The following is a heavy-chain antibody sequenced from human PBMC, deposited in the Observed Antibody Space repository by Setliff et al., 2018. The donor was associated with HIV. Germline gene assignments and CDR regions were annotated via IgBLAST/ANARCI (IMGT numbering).Heavy chain of an antibody. J-gene: IGHJ4*02. V-gene: IGHV1-46*01. CDR1: GYTFTSYY. D-gene: IGHD1-26*01. CDR3: ARGWEGGMDY. Sequence: GASVKVSCKASGYTFTSYYMHWVRQAPGQGLEWMGIINPSSGSTTYAQKFQGRVTMTRDTSTSTVYMDLRNLRSEDTAVYFCARGWEGGMDYWGQGTLVTVSS. CDR2: INPSSGST.